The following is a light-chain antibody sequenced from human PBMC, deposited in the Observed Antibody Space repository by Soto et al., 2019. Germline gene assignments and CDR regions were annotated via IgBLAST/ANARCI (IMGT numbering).Light chain of an antibody. V-gene: IGKV2D-29*01. CDR3: MQSIHLPPT. Sequence: DIVMTQTPLSLSVTPGQPASISCKSSQSILFSDAKTYLYWYLQRPGQPPQLLISEVFNRFSGVPDRFSGSGSGTDFTLTISRVEAEDVGIYYCMQSIHLPPTFGPGTKVDIK. J-gene: IGKJ3*01. CDR1: QSILFSDAKTY. CDR2: EVF.